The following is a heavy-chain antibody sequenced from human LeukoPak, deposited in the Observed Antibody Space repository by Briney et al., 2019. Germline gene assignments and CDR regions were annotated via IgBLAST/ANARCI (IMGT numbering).Heavy chain of an antibody. CDR2: IYYSGST. CDR3: ARPSPNIPHERAFDI. D-gene: IGHD2/OR15-2a*01. J-gene: IGHJ3*02. Sequence: SETLSLTCTVSGGSISSGGYYWSWIRQHPGKGLEWIGYIYYSGSTYYNPSLKSRVTISVDTSKNQFSLKLSSVTAADTAAYYCARPSPNIPHERAFDIWGQGTMVTVSS. CDR1: GGSISSGGYY. V-gene: IGHV4-31*03.